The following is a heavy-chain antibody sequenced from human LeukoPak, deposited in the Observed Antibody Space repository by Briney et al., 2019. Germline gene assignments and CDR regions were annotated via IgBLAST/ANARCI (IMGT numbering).Heavy chain of an antibody. D-gene: IGHD6-19*01. V-gene: IGHV1-69*01. CDR1: GGTFSSYA. J-gene: IGHJ3*02. CDR2: IIPIFGTA. CDR3: ARATTEQWLAPTLDAFDI. Sequence: ASVKVSCKASGGTFSSYAISWVRQAPGQGLEWMGGIIPIFGTANYAQKFQGRVTITADESTSTAYMELSSLRSEDTAVYYCARATTEQWLAPTLDAFDIWGQGTMVTVSS.